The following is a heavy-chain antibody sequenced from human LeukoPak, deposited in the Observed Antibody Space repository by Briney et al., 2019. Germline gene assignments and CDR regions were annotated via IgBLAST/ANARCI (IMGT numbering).Heavy chain of an antibody. CDR2: IYYSGST. CDR1: GGSFSGYY. Sequence: SETLSLTCAVYGGSFSGYYWSWIRQPPGKGLEWIGYIYYSGSTNYNPSLKSRVTISVDTSKNQFSLKLSSVTAADTAVYYCARDRSMDVWGKGTTVTVSS. V-gene: IGHV4-59*01. J-gene: IGHJ6*03. CDR3: ARDRSMDV.